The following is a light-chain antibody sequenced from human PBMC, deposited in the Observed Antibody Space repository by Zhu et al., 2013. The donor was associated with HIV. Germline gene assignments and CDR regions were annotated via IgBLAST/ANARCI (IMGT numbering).Light chain of an antibody. CDR2: KDD. J-gene: IGLJ2*01. CDR1: APTSKKF. V-gene: IGLV1-47*01. CDR3: ATWDENLRGVV. Sequence: QSVLTQPPSASGTPGRGSPSLVLEAAPTSKKFVYWYQQVPGTAPKVVVYKDDLRPSGVPDRFSGSKSGTSASLAISGLRYEDEADYFCATWDENLRGVVFGGGTKLTVL.